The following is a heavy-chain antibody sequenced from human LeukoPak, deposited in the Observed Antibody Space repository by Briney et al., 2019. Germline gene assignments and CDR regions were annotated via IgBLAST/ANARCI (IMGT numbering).Heavy chain of an antibody. CDR3: ARTYSYGYAFDI. J-gene: IGHJ3*02. Sequence: SVKVSCKASGGTFSSYAISWVRQAPGQGLAWMGRIIPILGIANYAQKFQGRVTITADKSTSTAYMELSSLRSEDTAVYYCARTYSYGYAFDIWGQGTMVTVSS. CDR2: IIPILGIA. D-gene: IGHD5-18*01. V-gene: IGHV1-69*04. CDR1: GGTFSSYA.